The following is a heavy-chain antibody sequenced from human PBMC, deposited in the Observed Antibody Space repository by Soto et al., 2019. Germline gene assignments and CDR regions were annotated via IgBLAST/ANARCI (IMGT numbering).Heavy chain of an antibody. V-gene: IGHV3-30-3*01. J-gene: IGHJ6*02. CDR3: ARDGPYSSRRYYYYYGMDV. CDR1: GFTFSSYA. Sequence: GGSLRLFCAASGFTFSSYAMHWVRQAPGKGLEWVAVISYDGSNKYYADSVKGRFTISRDNSKNTLYLQMNSLRAEDTAVYYCARDGPYSSRRYYYYYGMDVWGQGTTVTVSS. D-gene: IGHD6-13*01. CDR2: ISYDGSNK.